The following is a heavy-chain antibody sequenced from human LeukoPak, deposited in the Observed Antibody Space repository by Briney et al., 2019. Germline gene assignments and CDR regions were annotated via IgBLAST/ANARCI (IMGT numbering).Heavy chain of an antibody. CDR1: GFTFSSYE. CDR3: ARNRGSSGWSTPHI. Sequence: QPGGSLRLSCAASGFTFSSYEMNWVRQAPGKGLEWVSYISSSGSTIHYADSVKGRFTISRDNAKNSLYLQMNSLRAEDTAVYYCARNRGSSGWSTPHIWGQGTMVTVSS. D-gene: IGHD6-19*01. V-gene: IGHV3-48*03. J-gene: IGHJ3*02. CDR2: ISSSGSTI.